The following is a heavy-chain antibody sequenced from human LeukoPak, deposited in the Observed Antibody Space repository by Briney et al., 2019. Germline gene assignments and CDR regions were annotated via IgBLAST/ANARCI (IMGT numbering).Heavy chain of an antibody. CDR3: AREGVGATSDAFDI. V-gene: IGHV3-21*01. D-gene: IGHD1-26*01. CDR1: GFTFSSHS. J-gene: IGHJ3*02. Sequence: KAGGSLRLSCAASGFTFSSHSMNWVRQAPGKGLEWVSSISSSSSYIYYADSVKGRFTISRDNAKNSLYLQMNSLRAEDTAVYYCAREGVGATSDAFDIWGQGTMVTVSS. CDR2: ISSSSSYI.